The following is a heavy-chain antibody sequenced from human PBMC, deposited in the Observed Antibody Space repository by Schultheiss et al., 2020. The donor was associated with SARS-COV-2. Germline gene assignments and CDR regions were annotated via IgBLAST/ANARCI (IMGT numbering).Heavy chain of an antibody. J-gene: IGHJ5*02. CDR3: ARVPFFQWLVLGWFDP. CDR1: GYTFTSYG. V-gene: IGHV1-2*04. Sequence: ASVKVSCKASGYTFTSYGISWVRQAPGQGLEWMGWINPNSGGTNYAQKFQGWVTMTRDTSISTAYMELRSLRSDDTAVYYCARVPFFQWLVLGWFDPWGQGTLVTVSS. D-gene: IGHD6-19*01. CDR2: INPNSGGT.